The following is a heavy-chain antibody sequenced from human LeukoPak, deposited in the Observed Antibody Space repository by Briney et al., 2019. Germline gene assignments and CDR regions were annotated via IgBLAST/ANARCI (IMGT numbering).Heavy chain of an antibody. CDR1: GFTFGNYG. D-gene: IGHD6-19*01. V-gene: IGHV3-30*02. Sequence: GGSLRLSCAASGFTFGNYGMHWVRQAPGKGLEWVTFIRYDGSNKYYADSVKGRFTISRDNSKNTLYLQMNSLRAEDTAVYYCAKRDRMYTSGSYYFDYWGQGTLVTVSS. CDR3: AKRDRMYTSGSYYFDY. J-gene: IGHJ4*02. CDR2: IRYDGSNK.